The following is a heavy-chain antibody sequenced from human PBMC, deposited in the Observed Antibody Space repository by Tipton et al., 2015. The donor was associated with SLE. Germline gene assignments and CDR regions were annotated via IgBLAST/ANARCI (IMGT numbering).Heavy chain of an antibody. CDR1: GFTFSSYN. D-gene: IGHD6-13*01. J-gene: IGHJ6*03. Sequence: QLVQSGGGLVQPGGSLRLSCAASGFTFSSYNMNWVRQAPGKGLEWVSYISSGSSTIYYADSVKGRFTISRDNSKNTLYLQMNSLRAEDTAVYYCARRGTIAAAGNYDMDVWGKGTTVTVSS. V-gene: IGHV3-48*01. CDR2: ISSGSSTI. CDR3: ARRGTIAAAGNYDMDV.